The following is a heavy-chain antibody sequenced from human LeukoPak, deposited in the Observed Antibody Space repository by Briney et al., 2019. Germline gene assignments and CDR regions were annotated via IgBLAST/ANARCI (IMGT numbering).Heavy chain of an antibody. J-gene: IGHJ6*03. CDR1: GGTFSSYT. D-gene: IGHD2-2*01. V-gene: IGHV1-69*04. CDR2: IIPILGIA. CDR3: AREYQLLGDYYYYYMDV. Sequence: SVKVSCKASGGTFSSYTISWVRQAPGQGLEWMGRIIPILGIANYAQKFQGRVTITADKSTSIAYMELRSLRSDDTAVYYCAREYQLLGDYYYYYMDVWGKGTTVTVSS.